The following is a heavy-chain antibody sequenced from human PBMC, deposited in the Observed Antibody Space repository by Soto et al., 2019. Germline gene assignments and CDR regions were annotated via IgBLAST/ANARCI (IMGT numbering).Heavy chain of an antibody. J-gene: IGHJ4*02. CDR2: IYPGDSDT. D-gene: IGHD2-2*01. Sequence: GESLKISCKGSGYSFTSYWIVWVRQMPGKGLEWMGIIYPGDSDTRYSPSFQGQVTISADKSISTAYLQWSSLKASDTAMYYCARHSRSPYQLPHSFDYWGQGTLVTVSS. CDR3: ARHSRSPYQLPHSFDY. CDR1: GYSFTSYW. V-gene: IGHV5-51*01.